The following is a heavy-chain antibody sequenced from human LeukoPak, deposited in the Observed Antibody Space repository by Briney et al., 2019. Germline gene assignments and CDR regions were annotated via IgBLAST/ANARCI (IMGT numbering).Heavy chain of an antibody. D-gene: IGHD1-7*01. CDR3: AKDSNWNYVFYYYGMDV. Sequence: PGGSLRLSCSASGFTVSSNYMSWVRQAPGKGLEWVSAISGSGGSTYYADSVKGRFTISRDNSKNTLYLQMNSLRAEDTAVYYCAKDSNWNYVFYYYGMDVGGQGTTVTVSS. CDR2: ISGSGGST. V-gene: IGHV3-23*01. CDR1: GFTVSSNY. J-gene: IGHJ6*02.